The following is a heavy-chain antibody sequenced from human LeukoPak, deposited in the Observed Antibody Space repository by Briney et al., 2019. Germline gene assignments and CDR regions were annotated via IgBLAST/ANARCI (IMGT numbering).Heavy chain of an antibody. CDR2: IYYSGST. CDR1: GGSISNYY. V-gene: IGHV4-59*01. CDR3: ARAVGALSRFDY. Sequence: SETLSLTCTVSGGSISNYYWSWIRQPPGKGLEWIGYIYYSGSTHYNPSLKSRVTISIGTSKNQFSLKMNSVTAADTAVYYCARAVGALSRFDYWAQGTLVTVSS. D-gene: IGHD3-16*01. J-gene: IGHJ4*02.